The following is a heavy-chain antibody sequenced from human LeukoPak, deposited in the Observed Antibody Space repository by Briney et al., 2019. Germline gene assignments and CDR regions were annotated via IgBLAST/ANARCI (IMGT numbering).Heavy chain of an antibody. D-gene: IGHD4-17*01. V-gene: IGHV4-30-4*01. CDR1: GGSISSGDYY. J-gene: IGHJ5*02. CDR2: IYYSGST. CDR3: ATYYGDLNWFDP. Sequence: PSQTLSLTCTVSGGSISSGDYYWSWIRQPPGKGLEGIGYIYYSGSTYYNPSLKSRVTISLDTSKNQFALKLSSVTAADTAVYYCATYYGDLNWFDPWGQGTLVTVSS.